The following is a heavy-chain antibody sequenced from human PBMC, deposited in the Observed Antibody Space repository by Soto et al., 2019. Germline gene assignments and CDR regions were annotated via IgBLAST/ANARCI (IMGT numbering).Heavy chain of an antibody. V-gene: IGHV3-7*03. Sequence: GGSLRLSCAASGFTFSSYWMTWVRQAPGKGLEWVANIKRDGSEKFYVDSVKGRFTISRDNAKNSLFLQVNSLRAEDTAVYYCARDDGGFDNWGQGTLVTV. J-gene: IGHJ4*02. CDR3: ARDDGGFDN. CDR1: GFTFSSYW. D-gene: IGHD3-10*01. CDR2: IKRDGSEK.